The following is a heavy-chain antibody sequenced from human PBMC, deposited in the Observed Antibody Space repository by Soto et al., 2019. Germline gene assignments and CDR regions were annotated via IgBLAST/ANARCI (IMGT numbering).Heavy chain of an antibody. D-gene: IGHD3-16*01. V-gene: IGHV3-23*01. CDR1: GFTFSSYA. J-gene: IGHJ4*02. CDR3: AKGNYDYVWGSPCYFDY. Sequence: EVQLLESGGGLVQPGGSLRLSCAASGFTFSSYAMSWVRQAPGKGLEWVSAISGSGGSTYYADSVKGRFTISRDNSKNTLYLQMNSLRAEDTAVYCCAKGNYDYVWGSPCYFDYCGQGTLVTVSS. CDR2: ISGSGGST.